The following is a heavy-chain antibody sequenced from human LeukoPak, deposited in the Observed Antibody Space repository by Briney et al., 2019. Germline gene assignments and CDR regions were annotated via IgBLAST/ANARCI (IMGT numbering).Heavy chain of an antibody. D-gene: IGHD1-26*01. J-gene: IGHJ4*02. CDR1: GFTFSDYY. CDR3: ARGSGSYRNDY. Sequence: GGSLRLSCAASGFTFSDYYMSWIRQAPGKGLEWVSYISSSGATIFYAGSVKGRFTISRDNAKNSLYLQMNRLRAEDTAVYYCARGSGSYRNDYWGQGTLVTVSS. CDR2: ISSSGATI. V-gene: IGHV3-11*04.